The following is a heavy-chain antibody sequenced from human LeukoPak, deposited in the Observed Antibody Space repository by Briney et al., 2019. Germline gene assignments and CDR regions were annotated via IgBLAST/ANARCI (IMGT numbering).Heavy chain of an antibody. CDR2: INHSGST. Sequence: PSETLSLTCAVYGGSFSGYYRSWIRQPPGKGLEWIGEINHSGSTNYNPSLKSRVTISVDTSKNQFSLKLSSVTAADTAVYYCASGSLLPDAFDIWGQGTMVTVSS. CDR1: GGSFSGYY. CDR3: ASGSLLPDAFDI. J-gene: IGHJ3*02. V-gene: IGHV4-34*01. D-gene: IGHD2-15*01.